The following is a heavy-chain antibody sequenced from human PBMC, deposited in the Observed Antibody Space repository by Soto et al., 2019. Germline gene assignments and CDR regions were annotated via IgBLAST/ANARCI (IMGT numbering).Heavy chain of an antibody. V-gene: IGHV1-3*01. Sequence: GASVKVSCKASGYTFTSYAMHWVRQAPGQRLEWTGWINAGNGNKKYSQKFQGRVTITRDTSASTAYMELSSLRSEDTAVYYCARDPLYGSGSYLAYWGQGTLVTVSS. D-gene: IGHD3-10*01. CDR2: INAGNGNK. CDR3: ARDPLYGSGSYLAY. J-gene: IGHJ4*02. CDR1: GYTFTSYA.